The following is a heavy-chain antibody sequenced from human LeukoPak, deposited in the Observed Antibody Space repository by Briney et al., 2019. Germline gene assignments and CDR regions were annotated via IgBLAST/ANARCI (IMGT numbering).Heavy chain of an antibody. V-gene: IGHV4-39*01. J-gene: IGHJ4*02. Sequence: PSETLSLTCTVSGGSISSSSYYWGWIRQPPGMGLECIGSIYYSGSTYYNPSLKSRVTISVDTSKNQFSLKLSSVTAADTAVYYCARHDPYSSSWPPGNDYWGQGTLVTVSS. D-gene: IGHD6-13*01. CDR3: ARHDPYSSSWPPGNDY. CDR2: IYYSGST. CDR1: GGSISSSSYY.